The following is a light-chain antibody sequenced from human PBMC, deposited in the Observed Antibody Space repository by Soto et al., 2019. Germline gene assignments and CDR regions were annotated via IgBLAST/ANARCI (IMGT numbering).Light chain of an antibody. CDR2: GAS. CDR3: QQYGSSPGT. Sequence: IMLTQSPGTLSLSQGERATLSCRSSQSVSSSYLAWYQQKPGQAPRLLIYGASSRATGIPDRFSGSGSGTDFTLTINRLEPEDFAVYYCQQYGSSPGTFGQGTKVDIK. CDR1: QSVSSSY. V-gene: IGKV3-20*01. J-gene: IGKJ1*01.